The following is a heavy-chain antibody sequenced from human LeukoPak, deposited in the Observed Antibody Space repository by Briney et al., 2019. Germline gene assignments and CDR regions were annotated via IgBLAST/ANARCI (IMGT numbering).Heavy chain of an antibody. CDR2: IIPIFGTA. Sequence: SVKVSCKASGGTFSSYAISWVRQAPGQGLEWMGGIIPIFGTANYAQKFQGRVTITADESTSTAYMELSSLRSEDTAVYYCARPRRSGWYRYYFDYWGQGTLVTVSS. V-gene: IGHV1-69*01. J-gene: IGHJ4*02. CDR1: GGTFSSYA. CDR3: ARPRRSGWYRYYFDY. D-gene: IGHD6-19*01.